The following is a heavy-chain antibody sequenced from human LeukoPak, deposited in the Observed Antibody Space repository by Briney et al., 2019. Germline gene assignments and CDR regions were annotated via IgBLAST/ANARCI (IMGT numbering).Heavy chain of an antibody. J-gene: IGHJ4*02. D-gene: IGHD1-26*01. V-gene: IGHV4-38-2*02. CDR3: ARYIVGAANFDY. CDR2: IYHSGST. CDR1: GYSISSGYY. Sequence: SETLSLTCTVSGYSISSGYYWGWIRQPPGQGLEWIGSIYHSGSTYYNPSLKSRVTISVDTSKNQFSLKLSSVTAADTAVYYCARYIVGAANFDYWGQGTLVTVSS.